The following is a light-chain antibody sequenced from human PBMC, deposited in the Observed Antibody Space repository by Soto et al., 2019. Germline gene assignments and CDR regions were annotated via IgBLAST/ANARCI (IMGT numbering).Light chain of an antibody. CDR1: QDIAIY. CDR2: AAS. V-gene: IGKV1-9*01. CDR3: QRLRMYPST. Sequence: IQLTQSPSSLPASVGDRVTITCRASQDIAIYLAWYQQKPGEAPKLLIYAASTLYGGVPSRFSGSGSWTDFALAITSLQAEDFATYYCQRLRMYPSTFGGGTKVEIK. J-gene: IGKJ4*01.